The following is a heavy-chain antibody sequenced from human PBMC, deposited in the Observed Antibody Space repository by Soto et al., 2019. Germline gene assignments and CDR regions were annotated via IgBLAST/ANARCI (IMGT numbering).Heavy chain of an antibody. CDR2: IYYSGTT. D-gene: IGHD1-26*01. CDR1: GGPISGYY. V-gene: IGHV4-59*01. Sequence: QVQLQESGPGLVKPSETLSLTCTVSGGPISGYYWNWIRQSPGKGLEYIGEIYYSGTTNYNPSLNSRXXIXVAXSKNELSLKLSSVTAADTAVYYCARAGRGSYFSDYWGQGTLVTVSS. J-gene: IGHJ4*02. CDR3: ARAGRGSYFSDY.